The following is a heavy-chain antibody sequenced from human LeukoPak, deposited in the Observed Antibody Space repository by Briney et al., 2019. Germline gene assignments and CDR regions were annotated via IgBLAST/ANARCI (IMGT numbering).Heavy chain of an antibody. CDR1: GGSISSYY. V-gene: IGHV4-59*08. D-gene: IGHD3-9*01. CDR2: IYYSGST. Sequence: SETLSLTCTVSGGSISSYYWSWIRQPPGKGLEWIGYIYYSGSTNYNTSLKSRVTISVDTSKNQFSLKLSSVTAADTAVYYCAGFDKRAYYFDYWGQGTLVTVSS. CDR3: AGFDKRAYYFDY. J-gene: IGHJ4*02.